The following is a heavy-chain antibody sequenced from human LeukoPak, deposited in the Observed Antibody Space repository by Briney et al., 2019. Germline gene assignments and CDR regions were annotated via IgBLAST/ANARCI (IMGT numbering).Heavy chain of an antibody. Sequence: GGSLRLSCAASGFTFSSYSMNRVRQAPGKGLEWVSSISSSSSYIYYADSVKGRFTISRDNAKNSLYLQMNSLRAEDTAVYYCARHQEYWGKYYFDYWGQGTLVTVSS. CDR3: ARHQEYWGKYYFDY. J-gene: IGHJ4*02. V-gene: IGHV3-21*04. CDR1: GFTFSSYS. D-gene: IGHD2/OR15-2a*01. CDR2: ISSSSSYI.